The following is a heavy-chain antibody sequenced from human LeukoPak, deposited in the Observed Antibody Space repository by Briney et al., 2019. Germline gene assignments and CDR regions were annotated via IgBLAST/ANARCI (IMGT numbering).Heavy chain of an antibody. Sequence: PGGSLRLSCAASGFTFSSYGMHWVRQAPGKGLEWVAVISYDGSNKYYADSVKGRFTISRDNSKNTLYLQMNSLRAEDTAVYYCAKGLHYDILTGYYRYYYGMDVWGQGTTVTVSS. CDR3: AKGLHYDILTGYYRYYYGMDV. D-gene: IGHD3-9*01. CDR2: ISYDGSNK. V-gene: IGHV3-30*18. J-gene: IGHJ6*02. CDR1: GFTFSSYG.